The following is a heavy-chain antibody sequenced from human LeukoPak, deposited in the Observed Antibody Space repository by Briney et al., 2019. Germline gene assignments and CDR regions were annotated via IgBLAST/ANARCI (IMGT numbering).Heavy chain of an antibody. Sequence: ASETLSLTCTVSDDSITNIGYWGAWIRQPPGKGLEWIASVHYTGSRHISPSLRSRVTISLDTSTHHLSLSLNSVTAADTAVYFCARQRASDAWAFDYWGQGTPLTVSS. V-gene: IGHV4-39*01. J-gene: IGHJ4*02. CDR2: VHYTGSR. CDR3: ARQRASDAWAFDY. CDR1: DDSITNIGYW. D-gene: IGHD3-16*01.